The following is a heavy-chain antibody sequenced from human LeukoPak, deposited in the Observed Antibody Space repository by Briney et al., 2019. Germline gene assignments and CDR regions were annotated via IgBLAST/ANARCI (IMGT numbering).Heavy chain of an antibody. V-gene: IGHV3-66*04. J-gene: IGHJ4*02. Sequence: GGSLRLSCAASGFTVSSIYMSLVRQAPGKGLEWVSVIYSGGTTYYADSVKGRFTISRDNSKNTLYLQMNSLMAEDTALYYCARHLYYGSGSYYFDYWGQGTLVTVSS. CDR1: GFTVSSIY. CDR3: ARHLYYGSGSYYFDY. D-gene: IGHD3-10*01. CDR2: IYSGGTT.